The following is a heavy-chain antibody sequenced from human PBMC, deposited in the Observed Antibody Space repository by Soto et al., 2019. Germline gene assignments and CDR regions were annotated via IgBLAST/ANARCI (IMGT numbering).Heavy chain of an antibody. D-gene: IGHD6-13*01. Sequence: EVQLLESGGGLVQPGGSLRLSCAASGFTFSNYAMSWVRQAPGKGLEWVSGLSDGGGSTFYADSVKGRFTISRDNAKNTLYLQMNSLRAEDTAVYYCARDGQQLVRDYYYGMDVWGQGTTVTVSS. CDR1: GFTFSNYA. V-gene: IGHV3-23*01. CDR2: LSDGGGST. CDR3: ARDGQQLVRDYYYGMDV. J-gene: IGHJ6*02.